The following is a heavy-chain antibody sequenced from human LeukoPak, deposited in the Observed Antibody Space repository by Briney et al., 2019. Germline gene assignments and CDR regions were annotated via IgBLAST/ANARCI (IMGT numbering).Heavy chain of an antibody. J-gene: IGHJ4*02. CDR2: INPSGGST. Sequence: GASVKVSCKASGYTFTSYYMHWGRQAPGQGLEWMGIINPSGGSTSYAQKFQGRVTMTRDTSTSTVYMELSSLRSEDTAVYYCARKGYCSSTSCYAVFDYWGQGTLVTVSS. CDR3: ARKGYCSSTSCYAVFDY. V-gene: IGHV1-46*01. D-gene: IGHD2-2*01. CDR1: GYTFTSYY.